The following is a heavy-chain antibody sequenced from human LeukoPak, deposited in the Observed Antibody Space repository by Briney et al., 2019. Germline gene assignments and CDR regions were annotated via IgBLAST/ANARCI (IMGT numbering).Heavy chain of an antibody. CDR2: INHSGST. CDR1: GGSFSGYY. CDR3: ARGRNYYGSGSHNY. V-gene: IGHV4-34*01. J-gene: IGHJ4*02. Sequence: PSETLSLTCAVYGGSFSGYYWSWIRQPPGKGLEWIGEINHSGSTNYNPSLKSRVTISVDTSKNQFSLKLSSVTAADTAVYYCARGRNYYGSGSHNYWGQGTLVTVSS. D-gene: IGHD3-10*01.